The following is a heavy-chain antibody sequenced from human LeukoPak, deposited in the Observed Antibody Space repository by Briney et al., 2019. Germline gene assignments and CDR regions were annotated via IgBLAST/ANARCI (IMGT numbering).Heavy chain of an antibody. CDR3: ARARGVATITSPFAY. CDR2: INPNSGVT. Sequence: ASVTVSCKASGYTFTGYYMHWVRQAPGQGLEWMGWINPNSGVTNYAQKFQGRVTMARDTSISTAYMALSSLRSDDTAVYYCARARGVATITSPFAYWGQGTLVTVSS. D-gene: IGHD5-24*01. CDR1: GYTFTGYY. J-gene: IGHJ4*02. V-gene: IGHV1-2*02.